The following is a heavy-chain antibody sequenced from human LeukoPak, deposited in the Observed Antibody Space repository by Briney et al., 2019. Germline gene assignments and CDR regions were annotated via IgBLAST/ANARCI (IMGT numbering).Heavy chain of an antibody. J-gene: IGHJ4*02. Sequence: PGGSLRLSCTASGFTFSSYAMSWVRQAPGKGLEWVSAISGSGGSTYYADSVKGRFTISRDNSKNTLYLQVNSLRAEDTAVYYCARDHSTAWTFDYWGQGTLVTVSS. CDR2: ISGSGGST. D-gene: IGHD6-19*01. V-gene: IGHV3-23*01. CDR1: GFTFSSYA. CDR3: ARDHSTAWTFDY.